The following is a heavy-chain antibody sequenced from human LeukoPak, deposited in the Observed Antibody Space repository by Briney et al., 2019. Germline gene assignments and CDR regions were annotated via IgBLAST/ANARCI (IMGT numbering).Heavy chain of an antibody. D-gene: IGHD5-18*01. CDR1: GYTFTSYY. V-gene: IGHV1-18*04. J-gene: IGHJ5*02. Sequence: GASVKVSCKASGYTFTSYYMHWVRQAPGQGLEWMGWISAYNGNTNYAQKLQGRVTMTTDTSTSTAYMELRSLRSDDTAVYYCARVARGYKGWFDPWGQGTLVTVSS. CDR2: ISAYNGNT. CDR3: ARVARGYKGWFDP.